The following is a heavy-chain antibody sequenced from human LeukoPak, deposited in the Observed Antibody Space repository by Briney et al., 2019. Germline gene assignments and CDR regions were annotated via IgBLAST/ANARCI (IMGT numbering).Heavy chain of an antibody. V-gene: IGHV3-48*01. CDR1: GFTLSGYS. Sequence: GGSLRLACAASGFTLSGYSMNWVRQAPGKGLEWVSHISISGTIYYADSVKGRFTISRDNAKNSLYLQMNSLRAEDTAVYYCSTAKFDYWGQGTRVTVSS. CDR3: STAKFDY. J-gene: IGHJ4*02. CDR2: ISISGTI.